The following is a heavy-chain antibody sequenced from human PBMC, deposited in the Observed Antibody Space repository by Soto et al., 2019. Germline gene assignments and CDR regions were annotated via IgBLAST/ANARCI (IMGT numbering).Heavy chain of an antibody. CDR3: ARELERRGGWFDP. CDR1: GFTFSSYS. J-gene: IGHJ5*02. D-gene: IGHD1-1*01. CDR2: ISSSSRNV. V-gene: IGHV3-21*01. Sequence: EVQLVESGGGLVKPGGSLRLSCAASGFTFSSYSMNWVRQAPGKGLEWVSSISSSSRNVYYADSVKGRFTISRDNSKNSLYLQMNSLRAEDTAVYDCARELERRGGWFDPWGQGTLVTVSS.